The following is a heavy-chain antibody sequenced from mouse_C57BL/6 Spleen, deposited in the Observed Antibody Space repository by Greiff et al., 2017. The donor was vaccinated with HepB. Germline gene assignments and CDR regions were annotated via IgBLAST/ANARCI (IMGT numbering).Heavy chain of an antibody. CDR3: ARRDSNHYYDMDY. CDR1: GYAFSSYW. V-gene: IGHV1-80*01. Sequence: VQLQQSGAELVKPGASVKISCKASGYAFSSYWMNWVKQRPGKGLEWIGQIYPGDGDTNYNGKFKGKATLTADKSSSTAYMKLSSLTSEDSAVSFCARRDSNHYYDMDYWSQGTSVTVSS. CDR2: IYPGDGDT. D-gene: IGHD2-5*01. J-gene: IGHJ4*01.